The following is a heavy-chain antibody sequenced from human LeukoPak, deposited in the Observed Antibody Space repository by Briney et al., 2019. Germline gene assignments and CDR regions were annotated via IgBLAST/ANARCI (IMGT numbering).Heavy chain of an antibody. CDR3: ARDLSSRDAY. J-gene: IGHJ4*02. D-gene: IGHD6-13*01. V-gene: IGHV3-74*03. CDR1: GFTFSNFW. Sequence: GGSLRLSCVGSGFTFSNFWMHWVRQAPGKGPVWVSRISNNGITTTDADSVRGRFTISRDNAKNTLYLQMNSLRAEDTAVYYCARDLSSRDAYWGQGTLVTVSS. CDR2: ISNNGITT.